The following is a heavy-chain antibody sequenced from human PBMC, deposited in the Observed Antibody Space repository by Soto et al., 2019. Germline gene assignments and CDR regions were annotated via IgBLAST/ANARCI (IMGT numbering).Heavy chain of an antibody. Sequence: ASVKVSCKASGYTFTSYDINWVRQATGQGLEWMGWMNPNSGNTGYAQTSQGRVTIPRATSASTAYMELSSLSFEDTAVYYCARGFPLWFDPGGQGTLVTVSS. CDR1: GYTFTSYD. CDR3: ARGFPLWFDP. V-gene: IGHV1-8*01. CDR2: MNPNSGNT. J-gene: IGHJ5*02.